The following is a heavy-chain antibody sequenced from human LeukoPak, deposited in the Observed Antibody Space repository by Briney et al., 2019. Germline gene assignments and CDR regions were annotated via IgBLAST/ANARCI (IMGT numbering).Heavy chain of an antibody. J-gene: IGHJ5*02. CDR3: AREVAEQQLSHDARRHNWLDP. V-gene: IGHV7-4-1*02. CDR1: GYTFTSYD. Sequence: GASVKVSCKASGYTFTSYDINGVRQSTGQGLEGMGLINTNTGNPTYAQGLTGRFVFSLHTSVSTASLQISSLKAEDTAVYYCAREVAEQQLSHDARRHNWLDPWGQGTLVTVSS. D-gene: IGHD6-13*01. CDR2: INTNTGNP.